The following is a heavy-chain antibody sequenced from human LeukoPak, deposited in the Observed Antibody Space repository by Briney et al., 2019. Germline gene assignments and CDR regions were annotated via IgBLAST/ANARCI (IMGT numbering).Heavy chain of an antibody. J-gene: IGHJ5*02. CDR2: ISYDGSNK. CDR1: GFTFSSYG. Sequence: PGGSLRLSCAASGFTFSSYGMHWVRQAPGKGLEWVAVISYDGSNKYYADSVKGRFTISRDNSKNTLYLQMNSLRAEDTAVYYCAKMRITMVRGVKYNWFDPWGQGTLVTVSS. CDR3: AKMRITMVRGVKYNWFDP. V-gene: IGHV3-30*18. D-gene: IGHD3-10*01.